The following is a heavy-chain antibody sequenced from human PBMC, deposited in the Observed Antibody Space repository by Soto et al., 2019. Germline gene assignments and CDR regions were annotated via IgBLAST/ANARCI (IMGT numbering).Heavy chain of an antibody. Sequence: ASVKVSCKASGYTFTSYDIYWVRQATGQGLEWMGWMNPNTGNSACAQKFQGRVTVTSDTSINTVHMELNSLRSEDTAVYYCARRAETNGWNGFGADKYYFDFWGQGTLVTVS. D-gene: IGHD1-1*01. CDR1: GYTFTSYD. V-gene: IGHV1-8*01. J-gene: IGHJ4*02. CDR2: MNPNTGNS. CDR3: ARRAETNGWNGFGADKYYFDF.